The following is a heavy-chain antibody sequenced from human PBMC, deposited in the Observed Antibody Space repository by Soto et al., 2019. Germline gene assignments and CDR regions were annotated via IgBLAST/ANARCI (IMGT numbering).Heavy chain of an antibody. D-gene: IGHD3-16*02. CDR3: TTVYDYIWGSYRYTHYY. CDR1: GFTLSNAW. V-gene: IGHV3-15*01. J-gene: IGHJ4*02. CDR2: IKSKTDGGTT. Sequence: EVQLVESGGGLVKPGGSLRPSCAASGFTLSNAWMSWVRQAPGKGLEWVGRIKSKTDGGTTDYAAPVKGRFTISRDDSKNTLYLQMNSLKTEDTAVYYCTTVYDYIWGSYRYTHYYWGQGTLVTVSS.